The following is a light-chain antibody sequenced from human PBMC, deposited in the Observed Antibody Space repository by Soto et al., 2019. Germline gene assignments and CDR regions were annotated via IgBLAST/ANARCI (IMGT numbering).Light chain of an antibody. CDR3: QQSYSTPPT. Sequence: DIQMTQSPSSLSASVGDRVTITCRASQSISSYLNWSQQKPGKAPKLLIYAASSLQSGVPSRFSGSGSETDFTLTISSLHPEDFGTYYCQQSYSTPPTFAQGTKLDIK. J-gene: IGKJ1*01. CDR2: AAS. V-gene: IGKV1-39*01. CDR1: QSISSY.